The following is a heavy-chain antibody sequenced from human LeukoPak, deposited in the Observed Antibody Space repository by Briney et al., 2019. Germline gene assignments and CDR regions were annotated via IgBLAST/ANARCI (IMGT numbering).Heavy chain of an antibody. V-gene: IGHV4-34*01. CDR3: AIRPNCSGGSCNWFDP. D-gene: IGHD2-15*01. CDR1: GGSFSGCY. Sequence: SETLSLTCAVYGGSFSGCYWSWIRQPPGKGLEWIGEINHSGSTNYNPSLKSRVTISVDTSKNQFSLKLSSVTAADTAVYYCAIRPNCSGGSCNWFDPWGQGTLVTVSS. J-gene: IGHJ5*02. CDR2: INHSGST.